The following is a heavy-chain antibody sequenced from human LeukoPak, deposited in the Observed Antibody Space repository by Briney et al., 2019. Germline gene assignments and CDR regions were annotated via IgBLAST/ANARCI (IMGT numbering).Heavy chain of an antibody. V-gene: IGHV3-30*18. D-gene: IGHD3-22*01. J-gene: IGHJ4*02. Sequence: PGRSLRLSCAASGFIFSSYGMHWVRQAPGKGLEWVAVISYDGSNKYYADSVKGRFTISRDNSKNTLYLQMNSLRAEDTAVYYCAKGSYYDSSGYYYGRDWGQGTLVTVSS. CDR1: GFIFSSYG. CDR2: ISYDGSNK. CDR3: AKGSYYDSSGYYYGRD.